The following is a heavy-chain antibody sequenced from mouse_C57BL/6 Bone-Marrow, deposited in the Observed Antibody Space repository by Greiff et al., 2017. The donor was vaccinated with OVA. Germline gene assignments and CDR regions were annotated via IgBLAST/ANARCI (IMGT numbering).Heavy chain of an antibody. CDR2: IDPENGDT. J-gene: IGHJ3*01. CDR1: GFNIKDDY. CDR3: TSTMVTTGFAY. V-gene: IGHV14-4*01. D-gene: IGHD2-2*01. Sequence: VQLQQSGAELVRPGASVKLSCTASGFNIKDDYMHWVQQRPEQGLEWIGWIDPENGDTEYASKFQGKATITADTSSNTAYLQLSSLTSEDTAVYYCTSTMVTTGFAYWGQGTLVTVSA.